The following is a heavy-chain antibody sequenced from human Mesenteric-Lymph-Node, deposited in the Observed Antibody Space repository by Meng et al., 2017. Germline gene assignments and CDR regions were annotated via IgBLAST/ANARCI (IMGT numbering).Heavy chain of an antibody. J-gene: IGHJ4*02. CDR1: EFTVSNRH. Sequence: GESLKISCAASEFTVSNRHFSWVRQAPGKGLEWVSVIFGRGGTYYGDSVRGRFDISRDDSRNMIYLQMNSLRDEDTAVYYCARALYGSGRGYYFDLWGQGSLVTVSS. CDR2: IFGRGGT. V-gene: IGHV3-53*01. D-gene: IGHD3-9*01. CDR3: ARALYGSGRGYYFDL.